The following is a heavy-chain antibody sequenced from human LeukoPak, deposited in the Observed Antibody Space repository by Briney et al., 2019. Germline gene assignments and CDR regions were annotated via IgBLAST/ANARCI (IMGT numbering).Heavy chain of an antibody. J-gene: IGHJ4*02. D-gene: IGHD3-22*01. Sequence: GGSLRLSCAASGLTVSSNCMSWVRQAPGKGLEWVSLIYSGGSTYYTDSVKGRFTISRDNSKNTLYLQMNSLRAEDMAVYYCARRAGDYSHPYDYWGQGILVTVSS. CDR2: IYSGGST. CDR1: GLTVSSNC. V-gene: IGHV3-53*01. CDR3: ARRAGDYSHPYDY.